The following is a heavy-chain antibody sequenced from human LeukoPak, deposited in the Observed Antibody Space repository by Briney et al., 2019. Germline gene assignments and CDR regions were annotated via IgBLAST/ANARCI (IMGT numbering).Heavy chain of an antibody. Sequence: PGRSLRLSCAASGFTFSSYGFHWVRQAPGKGLEWVALIAYDGSHEYHADSVKGRFTISRDNSRNTLYLQINNLRIDDTAVYYCARDREVECSTSRCHYGLDVWGLGTTVTVSS. V-gene: IGHV3-30*01. J-gene: IGHJ6*02. CDR1: GFTFSSYG. D-gene: IGHD3-3*01. CDR2: IAYDGSHE. CDR3: ARDREVECSTSRCHYGLDV.